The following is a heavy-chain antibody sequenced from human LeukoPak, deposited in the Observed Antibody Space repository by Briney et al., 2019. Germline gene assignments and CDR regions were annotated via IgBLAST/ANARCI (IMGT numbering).Heavy chain of an antibody. CDR3: ARSLPNRVVVTKNAFDI. D-gene: IGHD3-22*01. CDR2: ISAYNGNT. J-gene: IGHJ3*02. Sequence: GASVKVSCKASGYTFTSYGISWVRQAPGQGLEWMGWISAYNGNTNYAQKLQGRATMTTDTSTSTAYMELRSLRSDDTAVYYCARSLPNRVVVTKNAFDIWGQGTMVTVSS. V-gene: IGHV1-18*01. CDR1: GYTFTSYG.